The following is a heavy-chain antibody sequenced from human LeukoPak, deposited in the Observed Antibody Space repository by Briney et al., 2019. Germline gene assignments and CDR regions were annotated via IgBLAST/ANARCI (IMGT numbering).Heavy chain of an antibody. D-gene: IGHD2-15*01. Sequence: PGGSLRLSCAASGFTFSSYSMNWVRQAPGKGLEWVSSISSSSSCIYYADSVKGRFTISRDNAKNSLYLQMNSLGAEDTAVYYCASLGSGYCSGGSCSIDYWGQGTLVTVSS. CDR2: ISSSSSCI. CDR1: GFTFSSYS. J-gene: IGHJ4*02. CDR3: ASLGSGYCSGGSCSIDY. V-gene: IGHV3-21*01.